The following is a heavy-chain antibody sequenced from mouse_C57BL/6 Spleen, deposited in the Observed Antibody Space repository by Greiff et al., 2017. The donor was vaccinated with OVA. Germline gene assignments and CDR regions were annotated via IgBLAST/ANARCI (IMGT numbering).Heavy chain of an antibody. D-gene: IGHD2-4*01. CDR2: ISDGGSYT. Sequence: DVQLVESGGGLVKPGGSLKLSCAASGFTFSSYAMSWVRQTPEKRLEWVATISDGGSYTYYPDNVKGRFTISRDNAKNNLYLQMSHLKSEDTAMYYCAKGDYDHYYAMDYWGQGTSVTVSS. CDR3: AKGDYDHYYAMDY. J-gene: IGHJ4*01. V-gene: IGHV5-4*01. CDR1: GFTFSSYA.